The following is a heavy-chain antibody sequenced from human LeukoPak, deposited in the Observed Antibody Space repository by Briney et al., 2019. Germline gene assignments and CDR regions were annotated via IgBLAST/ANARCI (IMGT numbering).Heavy chain of an antibody. J-gene: IGHJ4*02. D-gene: IGHD3-16*01. CDR1: GGSISSGGHY. CDR3: ARERGDSFDY. V-gene: IGHV4-30-2*01. Sequence: PSQTLSLTCTVSGGSISSGGHYWSWVRQPPGKGLEWIGEIYHSGSTNYNPSLKSRVTISVDKSKNQFSLKLSSVTAADTAVYYCARERGDSFDYWGQGTLVTVSS. CDR2: IYHSGST.